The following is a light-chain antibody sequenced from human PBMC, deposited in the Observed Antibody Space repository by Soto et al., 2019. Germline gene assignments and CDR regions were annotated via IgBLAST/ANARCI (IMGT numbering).Light chain of an antibody. CDR3: QPSYSTPFT. V-gene: IGKV1-39*01. Sequence: DIQMTQSPSSLSASVGDRVTITCRASQSISSYLNWYQQKPGKAPKLLIYAASSLQSGVPSRFSGSGSGTDFTIPISSLQPEDVETYCCQPSYSTPFTFGPGTKVDIK. CDR2: AAS. J-gene: IGKJ3*01. CDR1: QSISSY.